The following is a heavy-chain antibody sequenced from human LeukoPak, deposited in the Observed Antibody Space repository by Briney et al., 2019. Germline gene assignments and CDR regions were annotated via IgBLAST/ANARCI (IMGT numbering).Heavy chain of an antibody. CDR3: ARGLWCGDTHPGY. Sequence: SETLSLTCAVYSGSFSGYYWSWIRQPPGEGLEWIGEINHSGSTNYNPSLKSRVTISVDTSKNQFSLKLSSVTAADTAVYYCARGLWCGDTHPGYWGQGTLVTVSS. D-gene: IGHD3-10*01. V-gene: IGHV4-34*01. J-gene: IGHJ4*02. CDR1: SGSFSGYY. CDR2: INHSGST.